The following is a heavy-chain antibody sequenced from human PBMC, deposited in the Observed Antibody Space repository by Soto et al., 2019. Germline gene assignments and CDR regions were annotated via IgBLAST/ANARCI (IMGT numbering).Heavy chain of an antibody. D-gene: IGHD1-20*01. Sequence: SETLSLTCTVSGGSISSSSYYWGWIRQPPGKGLEWIGSIYYSGSTYYNPSLKSRVTISVDTSKNQFSLKLSSVTAADTAVYYCAIYNWSYKWFDPWGQGTLVTVSS. CDR3: AIYNWSYKWFDP. CDR2: IYYSGST. J-gene: IGHJ5*02. V-gene: IGHV4-39*01. CDR1: GGSISSSSYY.